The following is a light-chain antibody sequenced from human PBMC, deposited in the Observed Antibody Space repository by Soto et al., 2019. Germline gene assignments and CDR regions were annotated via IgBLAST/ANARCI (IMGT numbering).Light chain of an antibody. CDR3: LQDYNYPWT. V-gene: IGKV1-6*01. CDR2: AAS. CDR1: QGIRND. J-gene: IGKJ1*01. Sequence: AIQMTQSPSSLSASVGDRVTITRRASQGIRNDLGWYQQNPGKAPKLLIYAASSLQSGVPSRFSGSGSGTDFTLTISSLQPEDFASYYCLQDYNYPWTCGQGTKVEIK.